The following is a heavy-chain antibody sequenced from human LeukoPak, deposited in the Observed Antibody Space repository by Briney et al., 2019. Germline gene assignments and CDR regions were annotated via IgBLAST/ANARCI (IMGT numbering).Heavy chain of an antibody. D-gene: IGHD3-16*01. CDR1: GFTLRSHA. V-gene: IGHV3-23*01. CDR3: AKQMSTVTFTPFDY. Sequence: PGGSLRLSCAASGFTLRSHAMSWVRQAPGKGLEWVSAISGSGGSTDYVDSVKGRFTISRGNSKNTLYLQMNSLRADDTAVYYCAKQMSTVTFTPFDYWGQGTLVTVSS. CDR2: ISGSGGST. J-gene: IGHJ4*02.